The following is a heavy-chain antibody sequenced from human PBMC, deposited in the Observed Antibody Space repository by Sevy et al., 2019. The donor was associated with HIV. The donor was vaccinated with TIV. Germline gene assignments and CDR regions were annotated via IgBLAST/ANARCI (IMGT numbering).Heavy chain of an antibody. CDR2: ISYDGSNK. CDR1: GFTFSSYG. CDR3: AKVGDSSGYYHPFDY. D-gene: IGHD3-22*01. V-gene: IGHV3-30*18. Sequence: GGSLRLSCAASGFTFSSYGMQWVRQAPGKGLEWVAVISYDGSNKYYADSVKGRFTISRDNSKNTLYLQMNSLRAEDTAVYYCAKVGDSSGYYHPFDYWGQGTLVTVSS. J-gene: IGHJ4*02.